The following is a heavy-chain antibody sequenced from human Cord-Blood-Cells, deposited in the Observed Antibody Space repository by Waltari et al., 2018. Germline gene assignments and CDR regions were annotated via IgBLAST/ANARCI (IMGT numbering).Heavy chain of an antibody. J-gene: IGHJ3*02. Sequence: EVQLLESGGGLVQPGGSLRLSCAASGFTFSSYAMSWVRQAPGKGLEWVSAISGRCGSTYDADSVKGRFTISRDNSKNTLYLQMNSLRAEDTAVYYCAKGRGLTGDHDAFDIWGQGTMVTVSS. D-gene: IGHD7-27*01. CDR3: AKGRGLTGDHDAFDI. V-gene: IGHV3-23*01. CDR2: ISGRCGST. CDR1: GFTFSSYA.